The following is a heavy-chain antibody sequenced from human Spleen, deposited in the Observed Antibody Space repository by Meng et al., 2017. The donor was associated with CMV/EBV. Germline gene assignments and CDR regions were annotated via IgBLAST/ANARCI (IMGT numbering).Heavy chain of an antibody. J-gene: IGHJ4*02. V-gene: IGHV4-34*01. CDR2: INHSGST. CDR3: ARGGQRGDY. Sequence: QVQLNQWGAGLFKPSETLSLTCAVYGGSFSGYYWSWIRQPPGKGLEWIGEINHSGSTNYNPSLKSRVTMSVDTSKNQFSLKLSSVTAADTAVYYCARGGQRGDYWGQGTLVTVSS. CDR1: GGSFSGYY.